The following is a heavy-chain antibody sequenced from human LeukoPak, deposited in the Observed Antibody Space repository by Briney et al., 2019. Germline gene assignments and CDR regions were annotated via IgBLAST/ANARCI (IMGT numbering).Heavy chain of an antibody. CDR3: ARTRSGAFDI. CDR1: GGSISDYY. V-gene: IGHV4-59*12. J-gene: IGHJ3*02. D-gene: IGHD2-15*01. Sequence: PSETLSLTCTVSGGSISDYYWSWIRQPPGKGLEWIGYIYYSGITNYNPSLKTRVTILVDTSKNQFSLKLSSVTAADTAVYYCARTRSGAFDIWGQGTMVTVSS. CDR2: IYYSGIT.